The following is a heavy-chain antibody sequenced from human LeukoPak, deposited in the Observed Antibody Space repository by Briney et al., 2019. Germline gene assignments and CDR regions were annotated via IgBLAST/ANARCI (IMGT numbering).Heavy chain of an antibody. J-gene: IGHJ5*02. Sequence: SETLSLTCAVYGGSFSGYYWSWIRQPPGKGLEWIGEINHSGSTNYNPSLKSRVTISVDTSKNQFSLKLGSVTAADTAVYYCARGRRGYSYAGWFDPWGQGTLVTVSS. CDR1: GGSFSGYY. V-gene: IGHV4-34*01. D-gene: IGHD5-18*01. CDR2: INHSGST. CDR3: ARGRRGYSYAGWFDP.